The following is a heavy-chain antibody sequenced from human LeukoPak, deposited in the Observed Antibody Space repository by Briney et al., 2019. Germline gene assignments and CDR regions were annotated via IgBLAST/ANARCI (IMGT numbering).Heavy chain of an antibody. J-gene: IGHJ5*02. Sequence: GGSLGLSCAASGFTFSSYAMHWVRQAPGKGLEWVAVISYDGSNKYYADSVKGRFTISRDNSKNTLYLQMNSLRAEDTAVYYCASSSRRSAKKVYNWFDPWGQGTLVTVSS. CDR1: GFTFSSYA. CDR2: ISYDGSNK. V-gene: IGHV3-30*04. D-gene: IGHD6-13*01. CDR3: ASSSRRSAKKVYNWFDP.